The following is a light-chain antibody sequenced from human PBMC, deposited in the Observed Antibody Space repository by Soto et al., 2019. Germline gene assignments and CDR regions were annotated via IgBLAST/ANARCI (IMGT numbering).Light chain of an antibody. CDR3: GTWDSSLSAGV. V-gene: IGLV1-51*01. CDR1: SSNIGNNY. J-gene: IGLJ2*01. CDR2: DNN. Sequence: QSLLTQPPSVSAAPGQKVTISCSGSSSNIGNNYVSWYQQLPGTAPKLLIYDNNKRPSGIPDRFSGSKSGTSATLGITGLQTEDEADYYCGTWDSSLSAGVFGGGTKLTVL.